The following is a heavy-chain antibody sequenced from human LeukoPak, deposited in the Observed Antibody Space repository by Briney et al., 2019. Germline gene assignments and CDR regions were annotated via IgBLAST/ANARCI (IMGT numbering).Heavy chain of an antibody. D-gene: IGHD3-10*01. CDR1: GGSISSYY. J-gene: IGHJ4*02. Sequence: SETLSLTCTVSGGSISSYYWSWIRQPPGRGLEWIGYIHYSGSTNYNPSLKSRVTISIDTSKNQFSLKLSSVTAADTAVYYCARSSRPAIWFGEFYWGQGTLVTVSS. V-gene: IGHV4-59*08. CDR3: ARSSRPAIWFGEFY. CDR2: IHYSGST.